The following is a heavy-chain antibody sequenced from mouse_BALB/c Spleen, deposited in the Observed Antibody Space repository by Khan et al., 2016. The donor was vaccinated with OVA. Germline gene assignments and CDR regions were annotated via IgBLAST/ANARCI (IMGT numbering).Heavy chain of an antibody. J-gene: IGHJ3*01. D-gene: IGHD4-1*01. Sequence: EVELVESGGDLVKPGGSLKLSCAASGFTFSSYSMSWVRQTPDKRLEWVASISSGGDYTYYPDSVKGRFTISRANAKNTLYLQMSDVKSEDSAMSCCADLVTGSFAYWGQGTLVTVSA. CDR1: GFTFSSYS. CDR3: ADLVTGSFAY. V-gene: IGHV5-6*01. CDR2: ISSGGDYT.